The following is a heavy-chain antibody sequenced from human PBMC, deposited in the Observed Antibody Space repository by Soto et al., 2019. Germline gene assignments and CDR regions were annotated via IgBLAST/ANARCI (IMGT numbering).Heavy chain of an antibody. CDR3: ARKAVADTIWFDP. J-gene: IGHJ5*02. V-gene: IGHV1-2*02. Sequence: ASVKVSCKASGYTFTGYYMHGVRQAPGQGLEWMGWINPNSGGTNYAQKFQGRVTMTRDTSISTAYMELSRLRSDDTAVYYCARKAVADTIWFDPWGQGTLVTVSS. D-gene: IGHD6-19*01. CDR1: GYTFTGYY. CDR2: INPNSGGT.